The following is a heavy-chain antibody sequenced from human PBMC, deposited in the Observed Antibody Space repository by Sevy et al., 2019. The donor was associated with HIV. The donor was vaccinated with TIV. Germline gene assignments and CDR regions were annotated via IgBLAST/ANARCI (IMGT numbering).Heavy chain of an antibody. Sequence: ASVKVSCKASGGTFSSYAISWVRQAPGQGLEWMGGIIPIFGTANYAQKFQGRVTITADESTSTAYMELSSLRFEDTAVYYCPRSDNIIVVVPAAISFDYWGQGTLVTVSS. J-gene: IGHJ4*02. CDR2: IIPIFGTA. V-gene: IGHV1-69*13. CDR3: PRSDNIIVVVPAAISFDY. D-gene: IGHD2-2*02. CDR1: GGTFSSYA.